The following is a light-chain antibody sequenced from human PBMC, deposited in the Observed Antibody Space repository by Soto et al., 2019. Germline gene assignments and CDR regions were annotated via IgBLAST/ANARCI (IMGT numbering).Light chain of an antibody. CDR2: RNN. CDR1: SSNIGAGYD. V-gene: IGLV1-40*01. Sequence: QLVLTQPPSVSGAPGQRVTISCTGSSSNIGAGYDVHWYQQLPGTAPKLLIYRNNNRPSGVPDRFSGSKSGTSASLAITGLQAEDDADYYCQSYDSSLRGYVFGTGTKLTVL. J-gene: IGLJ1*01. CDR3: QSYDSSLRGYV.